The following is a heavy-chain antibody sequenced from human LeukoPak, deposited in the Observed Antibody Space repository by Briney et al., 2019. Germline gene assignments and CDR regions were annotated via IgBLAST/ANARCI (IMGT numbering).Heavy chain of an antibody. D-gene: IGHD1-14*01. V-gene: IGHV3-7*01. CDR1: AFTFNNYW. CDR2: INQDGSEK. Sequence: PGGSLRLSCVASAFTFNNYWMTWVRQAPGKGLEWVANINQDGSEKHCVDSVKGRFTISRDNAKNSLYLQMNSLRAEDTAVYFCARGEFTTDYWGQGTLVTVSS. CDR3: ARGEFTTDY. J-gene: IGHJ4*02.